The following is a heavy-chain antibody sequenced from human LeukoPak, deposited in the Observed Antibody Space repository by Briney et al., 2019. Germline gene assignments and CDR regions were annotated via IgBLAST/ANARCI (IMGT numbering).Heavy chain of an antibody. J-gene: IGHJ4*02. V-gene: IGHV1-8*01. CDR2: MNPNSGNT. Sequence: ASVKVSFKASGYTFTSYDINWVRPATGQGLEWMGWMNPNSGNTGYAQKFQGRVTMTRNTSISTAYMELSSLRSEDTAVYYCARVDSSGPIDYWGQGTLVTVSS. CDR1: GYTFTSYD. D-gene: IGHD3-22*01. CDR3: ARVDSSGPIDY.